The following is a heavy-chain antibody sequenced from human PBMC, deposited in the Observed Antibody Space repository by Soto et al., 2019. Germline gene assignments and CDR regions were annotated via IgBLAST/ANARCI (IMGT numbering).Heavy chain of an antibody. CDR3: ARRGIVAVGPSYNWFDP. CDR2: ISGSAGTT. CDR1: GFTFSSYA. Sequence: PGGSLRLSCAASGFTFSSYAMSWVRQAPGKGLEWVSGISGSAGTTYYADSVKGRFTISRDNSKNTLYLQMNSLRAEDTAVYYCARRGIVAVGPSYNWFDPWGLGTLVTVSS. D-gene: IGHD6-13*01. J-gene: IGHJ5*02. V-gene: IGHV3-23*01.